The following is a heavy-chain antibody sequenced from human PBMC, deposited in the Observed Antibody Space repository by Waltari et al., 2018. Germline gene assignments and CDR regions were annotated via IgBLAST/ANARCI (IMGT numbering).Heavy chain of an antibody. Sequence: VQLVQSGAEVKKPGASVKVSCKASGYTFTGYYMHWVRQAPGQGLEWMGRINPNSGGTNYAQKFQGRVTMTRDTSISTAYMELSRLRSDDTAVYYCAREEGNYYGSGSSELWGQGTLVTVSS. CDR2: INPNSGGT. CDR1: GYTFTGYY. V-gene: IGHV1-2*06. D-gene: IGHD3-10*01. CDR3: AREEGNYYGSGSSEL. J-gene: IGHJ4*02.